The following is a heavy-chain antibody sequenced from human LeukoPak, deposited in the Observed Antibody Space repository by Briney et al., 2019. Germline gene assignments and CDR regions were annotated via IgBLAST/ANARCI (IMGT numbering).Heavy chain of an antibody. CDR2: ISFDGTIK. J-gene: IGHJ4*02. Sequence: GGSLRLSCAASGFTFSNYAMQWVRQAPGKGLEWVALISFDGTIKYYADSVKGRSFISRDNSKNTLYLQMNSLRAEDTAVYYCAHTDSSGYYDFDYWGQGTLVTVSS. CDR1: GFTFSNYA. V-gene: IGHV3-30*03. D-gene: IGHD3-22*01. CDR3: AHTDSSGYYDFDY.